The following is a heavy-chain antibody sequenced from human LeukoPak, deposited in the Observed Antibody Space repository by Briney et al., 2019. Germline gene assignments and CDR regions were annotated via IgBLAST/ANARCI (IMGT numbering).Heavy chain of an antibody. CDR2: IYSGGST. Sequence: GGSLRLSCAASGVTVSSNYMSWVRQAPGKGLERVSVIYSGGSTYYADSVKGRFTISRDNSKNTLYLQMNSLRAEDTAVYYCARASAHSAFNAFDIWGQGTMVTVSS. D-gene: IGHD1-26*01. CDR1: GVTVSSNY. CDR3: ARASAHSAFNAFDI. V-gene: IGHV3-53*01. J-gene: IGHJ3*02.